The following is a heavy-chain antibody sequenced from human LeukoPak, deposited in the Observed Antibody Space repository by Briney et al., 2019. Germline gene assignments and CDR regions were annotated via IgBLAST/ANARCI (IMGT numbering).Heavy chain of an antibody. J-gene: IGHJ4*02. Sequence: ASVKVSGKVSGYTLTELSMHWVRQAPGKGLEWMGGFDPEDGETIYAQKFQGRVTMTEDTSTDTAYMELSSLRSEDTAVYYCATGNNWNYAMFDYWGRGTLVTVSS. CDR3: ATGNNWNYAMFDY. CDR1: GYTLTELS. V-gene: IGHV1-24*01. CDR2: FDPEDGET. D-gene: IGHD1-7*01.